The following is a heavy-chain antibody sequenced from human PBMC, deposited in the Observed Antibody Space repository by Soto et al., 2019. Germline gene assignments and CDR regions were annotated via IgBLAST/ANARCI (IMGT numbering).Heavy chain of an antibody. CDR3: ETLRSAVVAAAITC. CDR1: VFAFGSYA. Sequence: PGGSLRLSCAASVFAFGSYAMTLVRQTRGKGLEWVSSIRGSGGDTYHADSVRGRFTISRDNSKNTLYLQMSSLRDEDTAVYYCETLRSAVVAAAITCWGQGTPVTVSS. J-gene: IGHJ4*02. D-gene: IGHD2-15*01. CDR2: IRGSGGDT. V-gene: IGHV3-23*01.